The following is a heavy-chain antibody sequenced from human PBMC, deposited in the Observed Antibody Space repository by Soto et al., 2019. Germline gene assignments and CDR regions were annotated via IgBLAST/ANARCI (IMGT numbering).Heavy chain of an antibody. V-gene: IGHV1-46*03. CDR3: SRGGSSWPSGY. D-gene: IGHD6-13*01. Sequence: ASVKVSCKASGYTFTSYYMHWVRQAPGQGLEWMGIINPSGGSTSYAQKFQGRVTMTRDTSTSTVYMELSSLISEDTAVYYCSRGGSSWPSGYWGQGTLVTVSS. J-gene: IGHJ4*02. CDR2: INPSGGST. CDR1: GYTFTSYY.